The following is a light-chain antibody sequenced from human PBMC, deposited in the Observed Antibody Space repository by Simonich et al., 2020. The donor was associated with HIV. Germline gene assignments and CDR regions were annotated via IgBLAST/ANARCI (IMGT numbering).Light chain of an antibody. V-gene: IGKV3-11*01. CDR3: QQYNNWPPMT. CDR2: DAS. CDR1: QSVSSY. J-gene: IGKJ4*01. Sequence: EIVLTQSPATLSLSPGERVTLSCRASQSVSSYLAWYQQKPGQAPRLLIYDASNRATGIPARCSGSGSGTEFTLTISSMQSEDFAVYYCQQYNNWPPMTFGGGTKVEIK.